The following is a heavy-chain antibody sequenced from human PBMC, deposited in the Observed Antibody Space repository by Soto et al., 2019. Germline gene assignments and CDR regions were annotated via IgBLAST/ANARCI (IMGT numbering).Heavy chain of an antibody. D-gene: IGHD3-10*01. Sequence: EVQLVASGGGLLQPAGSLRLSCAASGFTFSSYSMNWVRQAPGKGLEWVSYISSSSSTIYYADSVKGRFTISRDNAKNSLYLQMNSLRGEDTAVYDCARDDYAYGYGSGSDYNLYYFDYWGQGTLVTVSS. J-gene: IGHJ4*02. CDR1: GFTFSSYS. V-gene: IGHV3-48*01. CDR2: ISSSSSTI. CDR3: ARDDYAYGYGSGSDYNLYYFDY.